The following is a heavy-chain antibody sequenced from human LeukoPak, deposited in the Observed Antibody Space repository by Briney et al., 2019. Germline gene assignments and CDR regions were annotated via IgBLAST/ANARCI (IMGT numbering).Heavy chain of an antibody. CDR2: INHSGST. CDR1: GDSISGYY. V-gene: IGHV4-34*01. CDR3: ARHSDWFDY. J-gene: IGHJ4*02. Sequence: PSETLSLTCTISGDSISGYYWSWIRQPPGKGLEWIGEINHSGSTNYNPSLKSRVTISIDTSKNQFSLKLSSVTAADTAVYYCARHSDWFDYWGQGTLVTVSS. D-gene: IGHD3/OR15-3a*01.